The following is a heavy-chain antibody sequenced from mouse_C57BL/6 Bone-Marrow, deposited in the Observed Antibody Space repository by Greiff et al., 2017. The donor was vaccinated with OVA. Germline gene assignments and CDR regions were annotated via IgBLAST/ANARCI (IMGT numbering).Heavy chain of an antibody. V-gene: IGHV5-15*01. CDR3: ARQGYGSSYVDWYFDV. D-gene: IGHD1-1*01. Sequence: EVMLVASGGGLVQPGGSLKLSCAASGFTFSDYGMAWVRQAPRKGPEWVAFLSNLAYSIYYADTVTGRFTIARENAKNTLYLEMSSLRSEDTAMYYCARQGYGSSYVDWYFDVWGTGTTVTVSS. J-gene: IGHJ1*03. CDR1: GFTFSDYG. CDR2: LSNLAYSI.